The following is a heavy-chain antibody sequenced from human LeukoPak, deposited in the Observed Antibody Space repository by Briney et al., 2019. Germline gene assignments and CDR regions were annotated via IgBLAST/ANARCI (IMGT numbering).Heavy chain of an antibody. CDR2: IIPILGTA. D-gene: IGHD3-22*01. CDR1: GGTFSSYA. V-gene: IGHV1-69*05. Sequence: ASVKVSCKASGGTFSSYAASWVRQAPGQGLEWMGGIIPILGTANYAEAFRGRVTITTDESTSTAYMELRSLTSEDTAVYYCARRGGDHSSAYQFDPWGQGTLVIVFS. CDR3: ARRGGDHSSAYQFDP. J-gene: IGHJ5*02.